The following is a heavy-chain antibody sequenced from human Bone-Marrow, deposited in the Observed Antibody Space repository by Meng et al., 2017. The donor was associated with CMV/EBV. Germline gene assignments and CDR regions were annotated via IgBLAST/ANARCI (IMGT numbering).Heavy chain of an antibody. CDR2: INQDGSEK. Sequence: GGSLRLSCTVSSYSISSDYYWGWIRQSPGKGLEWVANINQDGSEKYYVDSVKGRFTISRDNAKNSLYLQMNSLRAEDTAVYYCARGPQLFDYWGQGTLVTVSS. V-gene: IGHV3-7*01. CDR1: SYSISSDY. J-gene: IGHJ4*02. CDR3: ARGPQLFDY. D-gene: IGHD5-18*01.